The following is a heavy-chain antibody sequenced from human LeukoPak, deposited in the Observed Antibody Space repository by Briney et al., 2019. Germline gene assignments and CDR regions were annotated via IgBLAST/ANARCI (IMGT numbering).Heavy chain of an antibody. J-gene: IGHJ4*02. Sequence: TGGSLRLSCAASGFNFSNDWMHWVRQAPGKGLVWVSRINTDGSTTTYADSVKGRFTISRDNAKNTLYLQMNSLRVEDTAVYYCARSRGGSYHYWGQGTLVTVSS. CDR3: ARSRGGSYHY. V-gene: IGHV3-74*01. CDR1: GFNFSNDW. D-gene: IGHD3-16*02. CDR2: INTDGSTT.